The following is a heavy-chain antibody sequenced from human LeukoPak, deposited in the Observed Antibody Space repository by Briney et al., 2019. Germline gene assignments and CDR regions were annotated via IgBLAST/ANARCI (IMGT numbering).Heavy chain of an antibody. D-gene: IGHD1-20*01. Sequence: GGSLRLSCAASGFTFSNYAMSWVRQAPGKGLEWVSAISGSGGSTYYADSVKGRFTISRDNSRNTLYLQMNSLRAEDTATYYCAKGNGIIGIWGRGTLVTVSS. J-gene: IGHJ4*02. V-gene: IGHV3-23*01. CDR1: GFTFSNYA. CDR2: ISGSGGST. CDR3: AKGNGIIGI.